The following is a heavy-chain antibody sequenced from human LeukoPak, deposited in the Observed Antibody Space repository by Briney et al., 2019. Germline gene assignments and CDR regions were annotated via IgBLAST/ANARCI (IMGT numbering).Heavy chain of an antibody. J-gene: IGHJ6*02. V-gene: IGHV4-59*08. CDR1: GGSISSYY. Sequence: SETLSLTCTVSGGSISSYYWSWIRQPPGKGLEWIGYIYYSGSINYNPSLKSRVTISVDTSKNQFSLKLSSVTAADTAVYYCASARSYYYYGMDVWGQGTTVTVSS. CDR3: ASARSYYYYGMDV. CDR2: IYYSGSI.